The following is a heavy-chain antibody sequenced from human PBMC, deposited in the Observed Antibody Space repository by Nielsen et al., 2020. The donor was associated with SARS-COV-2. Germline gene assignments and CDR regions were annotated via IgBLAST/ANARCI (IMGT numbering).Heavy chain of an antibody. V-gene: IGHV3-23*01. CDR3: TKGGRESSGWGAFDF. CDR2: ISGSGGGT. J-gene: IGHJ4*02. Sequence: SLKISCAASGFSFSGYAMTWVRQAPGKGLEWVSSISGSGGGTYYADSVKGRFTISRDNSKTTLYLQMNSLRAEDTALYYCTKGGRESSGWGAFDFWGQGTLVTVSS. CDR1: GFSFSGYA. D-gene: IGHD3-22*01.